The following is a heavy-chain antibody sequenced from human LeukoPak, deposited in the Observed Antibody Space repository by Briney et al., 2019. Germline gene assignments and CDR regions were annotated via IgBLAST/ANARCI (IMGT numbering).Heavy chain of an antibody. CDR1: GFTFSDYA. V-gene: IGHV3-30*04. D-gene: IGHD3-22*01. J-gene: IGHJ6*03. CDR2: ISYDGSDK. Sequence: PGGSLRLSCAASGFTFSDYAIHRVRQAPGKGLEWVAVISYDGSDKYYADSVKGRFTISRDNSKNTLSLQMNSLRAEDTAVYYCARDGWYYYDSSGYPNYYYYMDVWGKGTTVTVSS. CDR3: ARDGWYYYDSSGYPNYYYYMDV.